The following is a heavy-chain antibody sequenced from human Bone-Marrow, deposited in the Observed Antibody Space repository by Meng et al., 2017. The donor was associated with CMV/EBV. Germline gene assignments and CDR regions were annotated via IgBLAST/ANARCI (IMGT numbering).Heavy chain of an antibody. Sequence: GGSLRLSCAASGFTFSGSTMYWVRQASGKGLQWVGRIRSEAYSYATAYAASVTGRFTITRDDSKNTAYLQMNSLKTEDTAVYYCTRAYSSSSVFDYWGQGTLVTVSS. D-gene: IGHD6-6*01. J-gene: IGHJ4*02. CDR1: GFTFSGST. CDR2: IRSEAYSYAT. V-gene: IGHV3-73*01. CDR3: TRAYSSSSVFDY.